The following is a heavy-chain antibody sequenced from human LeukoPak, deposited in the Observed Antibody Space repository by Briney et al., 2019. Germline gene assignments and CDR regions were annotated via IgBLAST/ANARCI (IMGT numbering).Heavy chain of an antibody. Sequence: GGSLRLSCAASGFTFKSYWMHWVRQAPGKGLVCVSRINGDGRTTHYADSVKGRFTISRDNAKNTVYLQMNSLRAEDTAVYYCTRGFWGWEVDYWGQGTLVTVSS. J-gene: IGHJ4*02. D-gene: IGHD3-3*01. V-gene: IGHV3-74*01. CDR2: INGDGRTT. CDR1: GFTFKSYW. CDR3: TRGFWGWEVDY.